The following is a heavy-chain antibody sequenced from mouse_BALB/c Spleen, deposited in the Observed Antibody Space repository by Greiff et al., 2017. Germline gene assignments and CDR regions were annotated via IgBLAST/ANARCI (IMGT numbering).Heavy chain of an antibody. J-gene: IGHJ1*01. CDR1: GFTFNTYA. CDR3: VRQGNWEGWYFDV. Sequence: EVMLVESGGGLVQPKGSLKLSCAASGFTFNTYAMNWVRQAPGKGLEWVARISSKSNNYATYYADSVKDRFTISRDDSQSMLYLQMNNLKTEDTAMYYCVRQGNWEGWYFDVWGAGTTVTVSS. D-gene: IGHD4-1*01. V-gene: IGHV10-1*02. CDR2: ISSKSNNYAT.